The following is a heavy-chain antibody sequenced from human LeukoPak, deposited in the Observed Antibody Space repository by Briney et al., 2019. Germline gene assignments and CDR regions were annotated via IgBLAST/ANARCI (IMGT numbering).Heavy chain of an antibody. D-gene: IGHD6-13*01. V-gene: IGHV3-48*03. CDR3: AREYSSSWYEYAFDI. J-gene: IGHJ3*02. CDR2: IIPSGTTI. Sequence: PWGSLRLSCAASGFTFSSYYMSWVRQAPGQGPEWVSYIIPSGTTIYYAESVKGRFTISRDNAKNSLYLQMNSLRAEDTAVYYCAREYSSSWYEYAFDIWGKGTMVTVSS. CDR1: GFTFSSYY.